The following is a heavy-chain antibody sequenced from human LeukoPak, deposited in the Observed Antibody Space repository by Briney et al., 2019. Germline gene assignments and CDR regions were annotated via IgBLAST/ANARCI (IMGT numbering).Heavy chain of an antibody. CDR1: GGSISSYY. D-gene: IGHD5-24*01. J-gene: IGHJ4*02. CDR2: IDYSGST. Sequence: TETLSLTCTVSGGSISSYYWSWIRQPPGKGLEWIGYIDYSGSTNYNPSLKSRVTISVDTSKNQFSLKLSSVTAADTAVYYCARVQDGYNYYWGQGTLVTVSS. V-gene: IGHV4-59*01. CDR3: ARVQDGYNYY.